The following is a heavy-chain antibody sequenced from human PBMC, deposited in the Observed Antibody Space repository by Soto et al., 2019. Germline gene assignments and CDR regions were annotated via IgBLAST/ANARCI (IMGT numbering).Heavy chain of an antibody. V-gene: IGHV4-31*03. Sequence: SETLSLTCTVSGGSISSGGYYWSWIRQHPGKGLEWIGYIYYSGSTYYNPSLKSRVTISVDTSKNQFSLKLSSVTAADTAVYYCARGPPLGPQDNWGQGTLVTVSS. CDR1: GGSISSGGYY. CDR3: ARGPPLGPQDN. J-gene: IGHJ4*02. CDR2: IYYSGST.